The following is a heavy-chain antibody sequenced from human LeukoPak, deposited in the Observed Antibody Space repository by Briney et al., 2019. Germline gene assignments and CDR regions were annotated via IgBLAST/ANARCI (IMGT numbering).Heavy chain of an antibody. V-gene: IGHV3-30-3*01. CDR3: ARDGRTRFLEWLGHNWFDP. CDR1: GGTFSSYA. Sequence: SCKASGGTFSSYAMHWVRQAPGKGLEWVAVISYDGSNKYYADSVKGRFTISRDNSKNTLYLQMNSLRAEDTAVYYCARDGRTRFLEWLGHNWFDPWGQGTLVTVSS. CDR2: ISYDGSNK. J-gene: IGHJ5*02. D-gene: IGHD3-3*01.